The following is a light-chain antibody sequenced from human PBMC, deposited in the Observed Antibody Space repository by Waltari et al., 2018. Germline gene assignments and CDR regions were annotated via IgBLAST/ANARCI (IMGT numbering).Light chain of an antibody. CDR2: MAS. CDR1: QSVGTW. CDR3: QQYSSFST. Sequence: DIQMTQSPSTLSASVGDRVTISCRVSQSVGTWLAWSQQKPGKAPKLLIYMASSLESGVPSRFSGSGSGTEFTLTISSLQPDDFATYSCQQYSSFSTFGQGTKLDI. V-gene: IGKV1-5*03. J-gene: IGKJ2*01.